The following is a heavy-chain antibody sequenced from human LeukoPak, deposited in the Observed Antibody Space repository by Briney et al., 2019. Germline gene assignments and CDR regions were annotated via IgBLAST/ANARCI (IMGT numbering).Heavy chain of an antibody. Sequence: GGSLRLSCVASGFTFGKYVMNWVRQAPGKGLEWLATIYGSGVSISYADSVKGRFTISRDNSNNTLYLQMNSLSAEDTAMYFCAKDLGWELPAEAYWGQGVLVTVSS. D-gene: IGHD1-26*01. V-gene: IGHV3-23*01. CDR1: GFTFGKYV. J-gene: IGHJ4*02. CDR2: IYGSGVSI. CDR3: AKDLGWELPAEAY.